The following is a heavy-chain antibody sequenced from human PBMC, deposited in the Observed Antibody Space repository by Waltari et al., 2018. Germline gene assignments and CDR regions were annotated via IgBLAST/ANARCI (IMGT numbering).Heavy chain of an antibody. CDR2: MQYRGRT. J-gene: IGHJ1*01. CDR3: GRIAFGYEGGYFQH. CDR1: GGAVSSKYN. D-gene: IGHD3-3*01. Sequence: QLLLQESVPGLVKPAEGLSLTCTVAGGAVSSKYNGGWMRQTRGKGLEWMGNMQYRGRTVYDSARKSRGAIALETAKNEFALRLSAVGAADTAVYVCGRIAFGYEGGYFQHWGQGTLVTVSS. V-gene: IGHV4-39*01.